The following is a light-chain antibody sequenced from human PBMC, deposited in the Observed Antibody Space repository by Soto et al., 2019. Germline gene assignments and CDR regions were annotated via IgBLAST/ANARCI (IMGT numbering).Light chain of an antibody. CDR3: QSYDSGLSAFYV. V-gene: IGLV1-40*01. J-gene: IGLJ1*01. CDR2: HNS. Sequence: QSALTQPPSVSGAPGQRFTISCTGSSSNIGAGYDVHWYQQLPGTAPKLLIYHNSDRPSGVPDRFSGSKSGTSASLAITGLQAEDEADYYYQSYDSGLSAFYVFGTGTKVTVL. CDR1: SSNIGAGYD.